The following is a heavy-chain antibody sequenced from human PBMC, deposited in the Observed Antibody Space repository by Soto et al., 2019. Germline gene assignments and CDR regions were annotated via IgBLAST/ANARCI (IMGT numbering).Heavy chain of an antibody. V-gene: IGHV3-21*06. CDR2: ISGTGNHI. D-gene: IGHD3-10*02. CDR1: SFTFSRYA. Sequence: VGSLRLSCAASSFTFSRYAMTWVRQAPGKGLEWVSSISGTGNHIYYAESVKGRFTVSRDNAKSSLFLQMNSLRAEDTAVYYCAREHEEPLVQPYYGLDVWGLGTTVTVSS. CDR3: AREHEEPLVQPYYGLDV. J-gene: IGHJ6*02.